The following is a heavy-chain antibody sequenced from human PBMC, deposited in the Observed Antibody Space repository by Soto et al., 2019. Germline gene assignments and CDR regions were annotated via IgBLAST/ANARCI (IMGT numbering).Heavy chain of an antibody. D-gene: IGHD3-22*01. Sequence: EVQLLESGGALVQPGGSLRLSCEASGFTYIKYAMSWVRQAPGKGLEWVSGISGDAGRTFYADSVKGRFTISRDNSKNTVYLQMNSLRVEDTAVYYCVKDTVVVINGGDFDSWGQGTLVTVSS. CDR2: ISGDAGRT. J-gene: IGHJ4*02. CDR1: GFTYIKYA. V-gene: IGHV3-23*01. CDR3: VKDTVVVINGGDFDS.